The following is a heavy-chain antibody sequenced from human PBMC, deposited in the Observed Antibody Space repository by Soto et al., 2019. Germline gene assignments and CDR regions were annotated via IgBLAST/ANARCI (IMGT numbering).Heavy chain of an antibody. CDR2: IVVGSGNT. CDR1: GFTFINSA. CDR3: VADQYNSYYVSTGYLY. V-gene: IGHV1-58*01. Sequence: GAAVKVSCKASGFTFINSAVQWVRQARGQSLEWIGRIVVGSGNTNYAQKFQERVIITRDMSTSTAYVELSSLRTEDTAVYYCVADQYNSYYVSTGYLYWGQGTLVTVSS. J-gene: IGHJ4*02. D-gene: IGHD3-22*01.